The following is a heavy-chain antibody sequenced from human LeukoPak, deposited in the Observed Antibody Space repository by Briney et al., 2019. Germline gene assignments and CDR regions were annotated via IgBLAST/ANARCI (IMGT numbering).Heavy chain of an antibody. CDR1: GFTFSSYA. V-gene: IGHV3-23*01. Sequence: GGSLRLSSAASGFTFSSYAMSWVRQAPGKGLEWVAGISASGSSTYFADSVKGRFTLSRDNSKKLLYLHINNLRAEDTAVYYCAKERGGTFNDDFDYWGQGTLVTVS. CDR2: ISASGSST. CDR3: AKERGGTFNDDFDY. J-gene: IGHJ4*02. D-gene: IGHD1-1*01.